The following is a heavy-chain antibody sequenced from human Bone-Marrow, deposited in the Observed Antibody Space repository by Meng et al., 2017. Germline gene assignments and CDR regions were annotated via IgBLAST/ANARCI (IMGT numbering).Heavy chain of an antibody. CDR1: GASISSSHW. V-gene: IGHV4-4*02. J-gene: IGHJ5*02. CDR3: ARAAYDIWSGYAP. D-gene: IGHD3-3*01. Sequence: QVQRQASGPGLVQPSGPLSLTCAVSGASISSSHWWGWVRQPPGKGLEWIGEIYHDGSTNYTPSLKSRVTISVDKSKNQFSLKLSSVTAADTAVYYCARAAYDIWSGYAPWGQGSLVTVSS. CDR2: IYHDGST.